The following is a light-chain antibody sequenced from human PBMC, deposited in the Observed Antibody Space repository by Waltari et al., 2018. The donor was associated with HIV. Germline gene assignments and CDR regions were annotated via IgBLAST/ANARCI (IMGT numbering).Light chain of an antibody. CDR3: QSFDNSLNGYV. Sequence: QSVLTQPPSVSGAPGQSVTISCTCSSSTIGSNFALHWYQLPPGSAPKLLIFANSNRPSGVPDRFSASKSATSASLAISGLQPEDEAEYYCQSFDNSLNGYVFGTGTTVIVL. J-gene: IGLJ1*01. V-gene: IGLV1-40*01. CDR1: SSTIGSNFA. CDR2: ANS.